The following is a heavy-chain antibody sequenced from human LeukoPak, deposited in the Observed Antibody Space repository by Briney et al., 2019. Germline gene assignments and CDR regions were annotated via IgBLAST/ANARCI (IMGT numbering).Heavy chain of an antibody. Sequence: GALVKVSCKASGGTFSSFAISWVRQAPGQGLEWMGRIIPILGIANYAQKFQGRVTITADKSTSTAYMELSSLRSEDTAVYYCAREADYGDYVNYWGQGTLVTVSS. CDR3: AREADYGDYVNY. CDR1: GGTFSSFA. CDR2: IIPILGIA. J-gene: IGHJ4*02. D-gene: IGHD4-17*01. V-gene: IGHV1-69*04.